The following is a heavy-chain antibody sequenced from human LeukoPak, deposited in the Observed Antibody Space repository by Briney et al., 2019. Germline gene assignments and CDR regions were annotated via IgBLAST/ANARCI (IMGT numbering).Heavy chain of an antibody. V-gene: IGHV4-59*01. Sequence: PSETLSLTCTVSGGSISSYYWSWIRQPPGKGLEWIGYIYYSGSTNYNPSLKSRVTISVDTSKNQFSLKLSSVTAADTAVYYCARALGSRVAFDIWGQGTMVTVSS. J-gene: IGHJ3*02. CDR1: GGSISSYY. D-gene: IGHD2-2*01. CDR3: ARALGSRVAFDI. CDR2: IYYSGST.